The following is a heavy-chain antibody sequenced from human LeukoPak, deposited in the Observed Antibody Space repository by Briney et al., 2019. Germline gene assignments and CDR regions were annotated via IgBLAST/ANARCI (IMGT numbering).Heavy chain of an antibody. J-gene: IGHJ4*02. CDR3: ASPCSSTSCYNGDY. CDR2: ISSSGSTI. CDR1: GFTLSAYY. D-gene: IGHD2-2*02. Sequence: GGSLRLSCAASGFTLSAYYMSWIRQAPGKGLEWVSYISSSGSTIYYADSVKGRFTISRDNAKNSLYLQMNSLRAEDTAVYYCASPCSSTSCYNGDYWGQGTLVTVSS. V-gene: IGHV3-11*01.